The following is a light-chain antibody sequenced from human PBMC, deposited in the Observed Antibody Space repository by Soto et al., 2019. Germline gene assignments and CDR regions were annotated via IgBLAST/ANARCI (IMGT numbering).Light chain of an antibody. CDR2: GTS. J-gene: IGKJ4*01. CDR1: QSISNNH. CDR3: EYYGDSII. Sequence: EIVLTQSPGTVSLSPGERVTLSCRASQSISNNHLAWYQQKPGRAPRLLIHGTSNRATGIPDRFSGSGSGTDFTLTFSRLEPEDFAVYYCEYYGDSIIFGGGTKVEIK. V-gene: IGKV3-20*01.